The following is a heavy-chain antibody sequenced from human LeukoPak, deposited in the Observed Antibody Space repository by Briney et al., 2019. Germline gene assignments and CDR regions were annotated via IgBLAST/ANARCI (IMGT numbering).Heavy chain of an antibody. J-gene: IGHJ4*02. V-gene: IGHV4-61*02. CDR1: RGSISSGSYY. Sequence: SETLSLTCTDSRGSISSGSYYWSWIRQPAGKGLEWIGRIYTSGSTNYNPSLKSRVTISVDTSKNQFSLKLSSVTAADAAVYYCARDSFSDSGVDYWGQGTLVTVSS. CDR3: ARDSFSDSGVDY. CDR2: IYTSGST. D-gene: IGHD4-17*01.